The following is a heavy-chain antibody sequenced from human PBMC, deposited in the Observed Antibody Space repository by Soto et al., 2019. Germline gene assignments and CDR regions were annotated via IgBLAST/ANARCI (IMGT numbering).Heavy chain of an antibody. J-gene: IGHJ5*02. Sequence: QVQLQESGPGLVHPSQTLSLTCTVFGASISSNDYDWSWIRQPPGKGLEWIGHINYSGSPYYTPSIMGGLTRSMGTPRNQLALRLTSVTVGDTAFYCCVRRRGYSPGLRRDGFVPWGQGIVVTVSS. V-gene: IGHV4-30-4*01. CDR3: VRRRGYSPGLRRDGFVP. CDR1: GASISSNDYD. CDR2: INYSGSP. D-gene: IGHD5-18*01.